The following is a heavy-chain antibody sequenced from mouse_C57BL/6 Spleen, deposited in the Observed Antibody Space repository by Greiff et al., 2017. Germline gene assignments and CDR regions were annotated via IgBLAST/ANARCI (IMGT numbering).Heavy chain of an antibody. CDR2: IDPENGYT. V-gene: IGHV14-4*01. D-gene: IGHD4-1*01. CDR3: TTNWVPYAMDY. Sequence: VQLKESGAELVRPGASVKLSCTASGFNIKDDYMHWVKQRPEQGLEWIGWIDPENGYTEYASKFQGRATITADTSYNTAYLQLRILTSEDTALYYCTTNWVPYAMDYWGQGTSVTVSS. CDR1: GFNIKDDY. J-gene: IGHJ4*01.